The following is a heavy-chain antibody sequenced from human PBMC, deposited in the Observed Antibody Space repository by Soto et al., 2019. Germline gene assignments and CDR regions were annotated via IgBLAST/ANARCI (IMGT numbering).Heavy chain of an antibody. V-gene: IGHV3-74*01. D-gene: IGHD1-1*01. CDR3: VRDRGYPDAFDV. J-gene: IGHJ3*01. CDR2: INSEGTFT. Sequence: EGQLVESGGGLVQPGGSLRLSCVGSGYTFSPYWMSWVCQAPGKGLEWVSRINSEGTFTPYADSVKGRVTISRDNAMNTLYLQMHSLRAEDTALYFCVRDRGYPDAFDVWGRGTMVTVSS. CDR1: GYTFSPYW.